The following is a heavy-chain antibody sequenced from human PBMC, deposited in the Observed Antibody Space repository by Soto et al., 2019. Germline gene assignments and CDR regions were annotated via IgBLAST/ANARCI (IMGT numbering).Heavy chain of an antibody. CDR3: ARDDYGLDV. V-gene: IGHV3-53*01. CDR1: GFTVDSNY. CDR2: MRDTGRT. Sequence: PGGPLRLSCAVSGFTVDSNYMSWVRQAPGKGLEWVAVMRDTGRTNYADFVEGRFTISRDDSKNMVFLQMNSLRAGDTAVYYCARDDYGLDVWGQGTTVTVSS. J-gene: IGHJ6*02.